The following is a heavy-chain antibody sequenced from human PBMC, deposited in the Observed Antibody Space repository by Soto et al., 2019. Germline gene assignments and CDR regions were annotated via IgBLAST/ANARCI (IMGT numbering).Heavy chain of an antibody. J-gene: IGHJ5*02. V-gene: IGHV4-30-4*01. CDR2: IYYSGST. Sequence: SETLSLTCTVSGGSISSGDYYWRWIRQPPGKGLEWIGYIYYSGSTYYNPSLKSRVTISVETSKNQFSLKLSSVTAADTAVYYCTTGEFAFLSGYPNYFDPWGRGTLVTVSS. D-gene: IGHD3-3*01. CDR1: GGSISSGDYY. CDR3: TTGEFAFLSGYPNYFDP.